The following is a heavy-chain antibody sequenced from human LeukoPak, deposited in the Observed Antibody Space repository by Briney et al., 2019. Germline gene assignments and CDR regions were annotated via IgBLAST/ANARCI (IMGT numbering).Heavy chain of an antibody. D-gene: IGHD1-26*01. CDR2: IYYRGST. Sequence: PSETLSLTCAVSGDSIRSSSYYWGWIRQPPGKGLEWVGSIYYRGSTYYNPSLKSRVTISVDTSKSQFSLELTSVTAADTAVYYCARDHQIRGSYPRYYYMDVWGKGTTVTVSS. J-gene: IGHJ6*03. CDR3: ARDHQIRGSYPRYYYMDV. V-gene: IGHV4-39*07. CDR1: GDSIRSSSYY.